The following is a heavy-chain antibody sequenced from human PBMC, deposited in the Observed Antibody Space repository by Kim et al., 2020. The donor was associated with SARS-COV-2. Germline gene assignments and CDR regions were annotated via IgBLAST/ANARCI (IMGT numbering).Heavy chain of an antibody. CDR2: IYYSGST. D-gene: IGHD1-26*01. J-gene: IGHJ5*02. CDR1: GGSISSGGYY. CDR3: ARHVGAAKGWFDP. Sequence: SETLSLTCTVSGGSISSGGYYWSWIRQHPGKGLEWIGYIYYSGSTYYNPSLKSRVTISVDTSKNQFSLKLSSVTAADTAVYYCARHVGAAKGWFDPWGQGTLVTVSS. V-gene: IGHV4-31*03.